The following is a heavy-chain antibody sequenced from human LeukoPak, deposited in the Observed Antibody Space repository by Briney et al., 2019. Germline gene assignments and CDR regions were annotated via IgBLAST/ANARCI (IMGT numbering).Heavy chain of an antibody. J-gene: IGHJ4*02. CDR3: ARATGIVGAPD. D-gene: IGHD1-26*01. CDR1: GFTFSTNA. CDR2: IISNGGST. Sequence: GGPLSFSGATSGFTFSTNALHWFRQAPGKGLKCVSAIISNGGSTFYANSVTGRFTISRDNSKNTLYLQMGSLRAEDMAVYYCARATGIVGAPDWGQGTLVTVSS. V-gene: IGHV3-64*01.